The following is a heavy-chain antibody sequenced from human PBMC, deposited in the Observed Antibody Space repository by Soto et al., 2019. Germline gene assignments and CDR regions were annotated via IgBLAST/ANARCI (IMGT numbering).Heavy chain of an antibody. Sequence: GASVKVSCKASGYTFTSYAMHWVRQAPGQRLEWMGWINAGNGNTKYSQKFQGRVTITRDTSASTAYMELSSLRSEDTAVYYCARVYCGGDCRIPYYYGMDVWGQGTTVTVSS. J-gene: IGHJ6*02. D-gene: IGHD2-21*02. CDR2: INAGNGNT. CDR1: GYTFTSYA. V-gene: IGHV1-3*01. CDR3: ARVYCGGDCRIPYYYGMDV.